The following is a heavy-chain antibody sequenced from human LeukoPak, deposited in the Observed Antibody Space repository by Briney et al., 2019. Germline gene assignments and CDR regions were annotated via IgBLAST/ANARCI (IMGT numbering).Heavy chain of an antibody. Sequence: GGSLRLSCAASGFTFSSYAMSWVRQAPGKGLEWVSAISGSSGSTYYADSVKGRFTISRDNSKNTLYLQMNSLRAEDTAVYYCARDYDSSRGMDWFDPWGQGTLVTVSS. J-gene: IGHJ5*02. CDR2: ISGSSGST. V-gene: IGHV3-23*01. CDR3: ARDYDSSRGMDWFDP. CDR1: GFTFSSYA. D-gene: IGHD6-13*01.